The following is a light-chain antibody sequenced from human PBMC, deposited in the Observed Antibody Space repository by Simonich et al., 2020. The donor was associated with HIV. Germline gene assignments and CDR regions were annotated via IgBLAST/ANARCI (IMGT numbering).Light chain of an antibody. V-gene: IGKV4-1*01. Sequence: DIVMTQSPDSLAVSLGERATINCQSSQSVLYNSNNKTYLAWYQQKPGQHPKLLIYWASTRESGVPDRFSGSGSGTDFTLTISSLQAEDVAVYYCQQYYSSPLTFGGGTKVEIK. CDR3: QQYYSSPLT. CDR1: QSVLYNSNNKTY. CDR2: WAS. J-gene: IGKJ4*01.